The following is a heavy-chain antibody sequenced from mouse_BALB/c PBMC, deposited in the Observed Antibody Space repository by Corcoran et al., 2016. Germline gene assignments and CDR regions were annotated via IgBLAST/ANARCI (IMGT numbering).Heavy chain of an antibody. CDR3: AREVPGGNPFEY. V-gene: IGHV1S136*01. Sequence: EVELQQSGPELVSHGTAVKMSCKDSGYTLTRCVMHGVIQKHGQGREWIGYIYPYNDGTRYNEKFQGKATLTSDKSSSTAYMELSSLTSEDSAVYYCAREVPGGNPFEYWGQGTTLTVSS. J-gene: IGHJ2*01. D-gene: IGHD2-1*01. CDR1: GYTLTRCV. CDR2: IYPYNDGT.